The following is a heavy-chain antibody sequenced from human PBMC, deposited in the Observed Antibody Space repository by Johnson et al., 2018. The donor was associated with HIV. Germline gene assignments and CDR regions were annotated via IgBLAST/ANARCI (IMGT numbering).Heavy chain of an antibody. CDR1: GFTFSSYA. CDR3: ARDVYYYDSSEEGAFDI. D-gene: IGHD3-22*01. V-gene: IGHV3-30*04. J-gene: IGHJ3*02. CDR2: ISYDGSNK. Sequence: QMLLVESGGSVVRPGGSLRLSCAASGFTFSSYAMHWVRQAPGKGLEWVAVISYDGSNKYYADSVKGRFTISRDNSKNTLYLQMNSLRAEDTAVYYCARDVYYYDSSEEGAFDIWGQGTMVTVSS.